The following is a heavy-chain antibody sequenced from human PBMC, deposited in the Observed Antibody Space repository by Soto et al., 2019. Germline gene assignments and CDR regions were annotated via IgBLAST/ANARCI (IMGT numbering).Heavy chain of an antibody. D-gene: IGHD5-18*01. Sequence: ASVKVSCKASGYTFTSYGISWVRQAPGQGLEWMGWISAYNGNTHYAQKFQGRVTMTTDTSTSTAYMELRSLRSDDTAVYYCARDPAAMVTCYYYGMDVWGQGTTVTVSS. J-gene: IGHJ6*02. CDR1: GYTFTSYG. CDR3: ARDPAAMVTCYYYGMDV. CDR2: ISAYNGNT. V-gene: IGHV1-18*04.